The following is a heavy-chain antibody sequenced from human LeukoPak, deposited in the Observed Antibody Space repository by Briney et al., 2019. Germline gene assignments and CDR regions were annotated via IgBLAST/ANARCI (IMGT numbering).Heavy chain of an antibody. J-gene: IGHJ2*01. CDR1: GGSFSGYY. Sequence: SETLSLTCAVYGGSFSGYYWSWIRQPPGKGLEWIGEINHSGSTNYNPSLKSRVTISVDTSKNQVSLRVYSVTAADTAVYYCARGVLGPYYFDLWGRGTLVTLSS. CDR2: INHSGST. CDR3: ARGVLGPYYFDL. D-gene: IGHD7-27*01. V-gene: IGHV4-34*01.